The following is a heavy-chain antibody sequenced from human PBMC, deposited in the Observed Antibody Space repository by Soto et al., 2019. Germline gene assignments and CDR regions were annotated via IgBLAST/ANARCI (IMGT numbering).Heavy chain of an antibody. CDR1: GFTFSSYA. CDR2: ISGSGGSK. V-gene: IGHV3-23*01. J-gene: IGHJ6*03. CDR3: TPRSYYSYYMDV. Sequence: EVQLLESGGGLVQPGGSLRLSCAASGFTFSSYAMSWVRQAPGKGLEWVSAISGSGGSKYYADSVKGRFTLSRDNSKNTLYLQMNSLRAEDTAVYYCTPRSYYSYYMDVWGKGTPVTVSS.